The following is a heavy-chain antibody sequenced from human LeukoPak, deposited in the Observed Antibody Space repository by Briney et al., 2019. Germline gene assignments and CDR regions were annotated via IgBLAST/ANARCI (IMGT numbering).Heavy chain of an antibody. V-gene: IGHV4-59*01. D-gene: IGHD6-13*01. CDR3: ARDGRGSSWSLDY. CDR2: IYYSGST. Sequence: SETLSLTCTVSGGSISSYYWSWIRQPPGKGLEWIGYIYYSGSTNYNPSLKSRVTISVDSSKNQFSLKLSSVTTADTAVYYCARDGRGSSWSLDYWGQGALVTVSS. J-gene: IGHJ4*02. CDR1: GGSISSYY.